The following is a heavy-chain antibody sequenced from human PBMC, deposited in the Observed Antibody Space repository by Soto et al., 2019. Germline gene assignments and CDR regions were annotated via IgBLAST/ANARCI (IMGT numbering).Heavy chain of an antibody. CDR1: GYTFTSYG. CDR3: ARDSSSCHDGRCSYYYGMDV. Sequence: ASVKVSCKASGYTFTSYGISWVRQAPGQGLEWMGWISAYNGNTNYAQKLQGRVTMTTDTSTSTAYMELRSLRSDDTAVYYCARDSSSCHDGRCSYYYGMDVWGQGTTVTVSS. V-gene: IGHV1-18*04. D-gene: IGHD6-13*01. CDR2: ISAYNGNT. J-gene: IGHJ6*02.